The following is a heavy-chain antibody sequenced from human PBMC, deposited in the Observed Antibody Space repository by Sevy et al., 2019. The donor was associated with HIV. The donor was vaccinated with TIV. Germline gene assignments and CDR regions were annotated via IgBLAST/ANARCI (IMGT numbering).Heavy chain of an antibody. CDR3: ARGRQAYVVVVPSTVPFDY. J-gene: IGHJ4*02. Sequence: GSLRLSCAASGFTFSSHGMHWVRQAPGKGLEWIGEINHTGTLKYNPSLKSRVTISVDASKNQLSLHLSSVTAADTAIYYCARGRQAYVVVVPSTVPFDYWGQGTLVTVSS. V-gene: IGHV4-34*01. CDR2: INHTGTL. CDR1: GFTFSSHG. D-gene: IGHD2-2*01.